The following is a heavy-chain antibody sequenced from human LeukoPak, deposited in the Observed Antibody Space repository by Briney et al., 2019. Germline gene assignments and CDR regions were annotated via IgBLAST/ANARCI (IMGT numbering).Heavy chain of an antibody. CDR1: GFAFSSYG. CDR2: ISGSGGST. J-gene: IGHJ4*02. CDR3: AKKWELVL. Sequence: HPGGTLRLSCAASGFAFSSYGMSWVRQAPGKGLEWVSAISGSGGSTYYADSVKGRFTISRDNSKNTLYLQMNSLRAEDTAVYYCAKKWELVLWGQGTLVTVSS. D-gene: IGHD1-26*01. V-gene: IGHV3-23*01.